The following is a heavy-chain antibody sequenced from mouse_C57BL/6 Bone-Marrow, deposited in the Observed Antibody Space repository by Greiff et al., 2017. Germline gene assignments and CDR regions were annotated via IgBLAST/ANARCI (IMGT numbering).Heavy chain of an antibody. J-gene: IGHJ3*01. CDR1: GYTFTDYN. Sequence: VQLMESGPELVKPGASVKMSCKASGYTFTDYNMHWVKRSHGKSLEWIGYINPNNGGTSYNQKFKGKATLTVNKSSSTAYMELRSLTSEDSAVDYCARIRRFPWFAYWGQGSLVTVSA. CDR2: INPNNGGT. V-gene: IGHV1-22*01. CDR3: ARIRRFPWFAY.